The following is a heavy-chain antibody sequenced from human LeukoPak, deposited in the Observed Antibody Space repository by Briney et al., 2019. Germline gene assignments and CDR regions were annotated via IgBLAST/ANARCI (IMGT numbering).Heavy chain of an antibody. CDR2: IYHSGST. J-gene: IGHJ4*02. D-gene: IGHD3-10*01. V-gene: IGHV4-30-2*01. CDR3: ARRDSGTYAY. CDR1: GGSISSGGYS. Sequence: SETLSLTWAVSGGSISSGGYSWSWIRQPPGKGLEWIGYIYHSGSTYYNPSLKSRVTISVDRSKNQFSLKVSSVTAADTAVYYCARRDSGTYAYWGQGILVTVSS.